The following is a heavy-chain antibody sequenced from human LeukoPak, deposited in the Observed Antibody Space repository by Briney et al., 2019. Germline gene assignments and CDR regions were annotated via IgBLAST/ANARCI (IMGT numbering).Heavy chain of an antibody. CDR2: ISASSGTR. J-gene: IGHJ5*02. Sequence: GGSLRLSCAASGFTFSDYYMNWIRQAPGKGLEWLSYISASSGTRYYADSVKGRFTISRDNAKNPLYLQMNSLRAEDTAVYYCARGLAANDWFDPWGQGTLVTVSS. CDR3: ARGLAANDWFDP. V-gene: IGHV3-11*01. CDR1: GFTFSDYY. D-gene: IGHD2-15*01.